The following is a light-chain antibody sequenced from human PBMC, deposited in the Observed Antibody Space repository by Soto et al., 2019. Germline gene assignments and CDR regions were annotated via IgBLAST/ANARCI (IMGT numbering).Light chain of an antibody. J-gene: IGKJ5*01. Sequence: DIQMTQSPSTLSASVGDRVTITCRASQNISAWLAWYQQKPGKAPKLLIFDVSSLQSGVPSRFSGSGSGTDFTLTISSLQAEDFATYYCQQFNTYPITFGQGTRLEIK. CDR1: QNISAW. CDR2: DVS. CDR3: QQFNTYPIT. V-gene: IGKV1-5*01.